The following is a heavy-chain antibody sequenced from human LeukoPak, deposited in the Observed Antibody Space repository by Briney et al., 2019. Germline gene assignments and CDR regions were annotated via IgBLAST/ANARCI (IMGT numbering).Heavy chain of an antibody. J-gene: IGHJ5*02. CDR1: GGSISSSSYY. V-gene: IGHV4-39*07. Sequence: SETLSLTCTVSGGSISSSSYYWGWIRQPPGKGLEWIGSIYHSGSTYYNPSLKSRVTISVDTSKNQFSLKLSSVTAADTAVYYCARDFPWYYDFWSGYQNWFDPWGQGTLVTVSS. CDR3: ARDFPWYYDFWSGYQNWFDP. D-gene: IGHD3-3*01. CDR2: IYHSGST.